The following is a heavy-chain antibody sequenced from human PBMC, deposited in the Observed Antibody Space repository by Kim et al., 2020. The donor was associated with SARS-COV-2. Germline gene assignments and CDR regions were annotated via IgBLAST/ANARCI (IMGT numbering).Heavy chain of an antibody. D-gene: IGHD4-17*01. V-gene: IGHV4-4*02. CDR1: GGSISSSNW. CDR3: ARVEATVSNWFDP. Sequence: SETLSLTCAVSGGSISSSNWWSWVRQPPGKGLEWIGEIYHSGSTNYNPSLKSRVTISVDKSKNQFSLKLSSVTAADTAVYYCARVEATVSNWFDPWGQGTLVTVSS. J-gene: IGHJ5*02. CDR2: IYHSGST.